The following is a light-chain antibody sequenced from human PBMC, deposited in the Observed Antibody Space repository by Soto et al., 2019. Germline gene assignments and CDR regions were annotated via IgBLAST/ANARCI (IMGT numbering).Light chain of an antibody. CDR1: QSIIRW. J-gene: IGKJ1*01. Sequence: DIQMTQSPSTLSASVGDRVTITCRASQSIIRWLAWYQQKPGKAPKLLIYQASSLESGVSSRFSGSGSGTEFTLTISSLQPDDFATYYYLQYNSYSRTFGQGTKVEIK. CDR3: LQYNSYSRT. V-gene: IGKV1-5*03. CDR2: QAS.